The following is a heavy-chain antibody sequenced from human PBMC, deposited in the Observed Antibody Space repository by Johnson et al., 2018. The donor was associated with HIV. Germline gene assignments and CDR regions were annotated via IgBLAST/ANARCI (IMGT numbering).Heavy chain of an antibody. CDR1: GFTFSSYA. J-gene: IGHJ3*02. CDR2: IGTAGDT. Sequence: VQLVESGGGLVQPGGSLRLSCAASGFTFSSYAMHWVRQATGKGLEWVSAIGTAGDTSYPASVKGRFTISRENAKNSLYLQMNSLRAGDTAGYYCARGKAFDIWGQGTMVTVSS. V-gene: IGHV3-13*01. CDR3: ARGKAFDI.